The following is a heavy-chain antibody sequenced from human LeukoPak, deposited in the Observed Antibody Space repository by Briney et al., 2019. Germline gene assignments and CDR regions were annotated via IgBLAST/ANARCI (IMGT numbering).Heavy chain of an antibody. CDR1: GFTFSGYW. CDR2: IKHDGSER. V-gene: IGHV3-7*03. Sequence: GGSLRLSCAASGFTFSGYWMSWVRQAPGKGLEWVANIKHDGSERYYADSVKGRFTISRDNAKNSLYLQMNSLRAEDKAIYYCARDIIVAWNFGFWGQGTLVTVSS. J-gene: IGHJ4*02. CDR3: ARDIIVAWNFGF. D-gene: IGHD1-1*01.